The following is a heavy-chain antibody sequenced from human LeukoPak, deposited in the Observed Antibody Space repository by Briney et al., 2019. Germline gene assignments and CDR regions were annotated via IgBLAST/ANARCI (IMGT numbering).Heavy chain of an antibody. CDR3: ARDLYDSSADNAFDI. V-gene: IGHV3-33*01. J-gene: IGHJ3*02. Sequence: GGSLRLSCAASGFTFSSYGMRWVRQAPGKGLEWVAVIWYDGSNKYYADSVKGRFTISRDNSKNTLYLQMNSLRAEDTAVYYCARDLYDSSADNAFDIWGQGTMVTVSS. D-gene: IGHD3-22*01. CDR2: IWYDGSNK. CDR1: GFTFSSYG.